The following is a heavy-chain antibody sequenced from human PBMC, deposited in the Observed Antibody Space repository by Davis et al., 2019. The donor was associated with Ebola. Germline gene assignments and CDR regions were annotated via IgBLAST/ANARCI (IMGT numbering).Heavy chain of an antibody. CDR3: ARKVVVVAATQTHDAFDI. V-gene: IGHV3-21*01. Sequence: PGGSLRLSCAASGFTFSSYSMNWVRQAPGKGLEWVSSISSSSSYIYYADSVKGRFTISRDNAKNSLYLQMNSLRAEDTAVYYCARKVVVVAATQTHDAFDIWGQGTMVTVSS. J-gene: IGHJ3*02. D-gene: IGHD2-15*01. CDR2: ISSSSSYI. CDR1: GFTFSSYS.